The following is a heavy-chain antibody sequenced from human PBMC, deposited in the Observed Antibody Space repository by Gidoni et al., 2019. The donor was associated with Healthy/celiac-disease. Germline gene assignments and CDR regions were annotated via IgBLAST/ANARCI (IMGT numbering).Heavy chain of an antibody. CDR1: GFTFSSYS. J-gene: IGHJ4*02. D-gene: IGHD1-26*01. Sequence: EVQLVESGGGLVKPGGSLRLSCAASGFTFSSYSMNWVRQAPGKGLEWVSSISSSSSYIYYADSVKGRFTISRDNAKNSLYLQMNSLRAEDTAVYYCARDDSGGSYYFDYWGQGTLVTVSS. V-gene: IGHV3-21*01. CDR2: ISSSSSYI. CDR3: ARDDSGGSYYFDY.